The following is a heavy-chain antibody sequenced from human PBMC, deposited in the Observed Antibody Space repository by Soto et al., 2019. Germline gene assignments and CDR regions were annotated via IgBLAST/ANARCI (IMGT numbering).Heavy chain of an antibody. Sequence: KPSETLSLTCTVSGDSISTFYWGWMRQSPGKELEWIGYVYYTGSTNYNPSLKSRVTISVDRSKNQFSLKLTSANAADTAVYYCARGRTVRNYADDSSGYFYFFGYWGQGTQVTVSS. CDR1: GDSISTFY. V-gene: IGHV4-59*01. J-gene: IGHJ4*02. CDR2: VYYTGST. D-gene: IGHD3-22*01. CDR3: ARGRTVRNYADDSSGYFYFFGY.